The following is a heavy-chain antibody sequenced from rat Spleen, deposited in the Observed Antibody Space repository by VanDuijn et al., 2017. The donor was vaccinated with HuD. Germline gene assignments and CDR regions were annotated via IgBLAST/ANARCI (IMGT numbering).Heavy chain of an antibody. CDR2: IWGDGST. Sequence: QVQLKESGPGLVQPSQTLSLTCTVSGFSLISNSLHWVRQPPGKGLEWMGGIWGDGSTNYNSALKSRLSISRDTSKSQVFLKMNSLQTEDTAIYFCTREDNYYGFDYWGQGVMVTVSS. CDR3: TREDNYYGFDY. D-gene: IGHD1-6*01. J-gene: IGHJ2*01. CDR1: GFSLISNS. V-gene: IGHV2-1*01.